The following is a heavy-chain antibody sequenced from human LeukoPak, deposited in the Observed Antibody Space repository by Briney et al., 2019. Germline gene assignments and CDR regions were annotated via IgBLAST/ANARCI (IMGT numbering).Heavy chain of an antibody. J-gene: IGHJ4*02. D-gene: IGHD6-13*01. CDR2: ISSSSDSI. Sequence: GGSLRLSCAASGFTFSSYRMNWVRQAPGKGLVWVSSISSSSDSIYYADSVKGRFTISRDNAKNSLYLQMNSLRAEDAAVYYCARGSSWSDYWGQGTLVTVSS. CDR3: ARGSSWSDY. CDR1: GFTFSSYR. V-gene: IGHV3-48*01.